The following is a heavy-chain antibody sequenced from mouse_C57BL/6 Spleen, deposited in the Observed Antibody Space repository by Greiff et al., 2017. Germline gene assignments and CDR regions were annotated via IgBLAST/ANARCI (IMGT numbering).Heavy chain of an antibody. V-gene: IGHV3-6*01. CDR2: ISYDGSN. D-gene: IGHD1-1*01. CDR3: ARARYYGSSYWYFDV. J-gene: IGHJ1*03. CDR1: GYSITSGYY. Sequence: EVKLQESGPGLVKPSQSLSLTCSVTGYSITSGYYWNWIRQFPGNKLEWMGYISYDGSNNYNPSLKNRISITRDTSKNQFFLKLNSVTTEDTATYYCARARYYGSSYWYFDVWGTGTTVTVSS.